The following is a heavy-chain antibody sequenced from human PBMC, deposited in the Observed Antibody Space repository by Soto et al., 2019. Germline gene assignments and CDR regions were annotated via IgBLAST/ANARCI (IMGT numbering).Heavy chain of an antibody. CDR3: ARDKQQLVAGYYYSGMDV. CDR2: INPNSGGT. V-gene: IGHV1-2*02. D-gene: IGHD6-13*01. CDR1: GYTFTGYY. Sequence: ASVKVSCKASGYTFTGYYMHWVRQAPGQGLEWMGWINPNSGGTNYAQKFQGRVTMTRDTSISTAYMELSRLRSDDTAVYYCARDKQQLVAGYYYSGMDVWGQGTTVTVSS. J-gene: IGHJ6*02.